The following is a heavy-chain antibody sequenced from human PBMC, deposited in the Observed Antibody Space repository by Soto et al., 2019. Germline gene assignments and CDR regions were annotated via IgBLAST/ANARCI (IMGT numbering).Heavy chain of an antibody. CDR3: ARLVTGEAAGTFWFDP. Sequence: SETLSLTCTVSGGSIHGYYWTWSRQAPGKELEWIGYMYYTGDTNYNPSLKSRVSISIDKSKNLFSLNLTSVTAADTAIYYCARLVTGEAAGTFWFDPWGQGTQVTVSS. V-gene: IGHV4-59*01. J-gene: IGHJ5*02. D-gene: IGHD1-1*01. CDR1: GGSIHGYY. CDR2: MYYTGDT.